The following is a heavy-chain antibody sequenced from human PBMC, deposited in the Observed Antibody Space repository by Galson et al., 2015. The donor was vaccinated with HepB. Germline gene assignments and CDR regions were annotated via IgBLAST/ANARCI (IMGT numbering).Heavy chain of an antibody. Sequence: SLRLSCAVSGLTFSNYGMCWVRQVPGKGLEWVSSISASGTYTFYADSVTGRFTISRDNSKNTVNLQMNSLRAEDTAVYYCANGCSITSCDNYFFHMDVWGKGTTVTVSS. V-gene: IGHV3-23*01. CDR2: ISASGTYT. J-gene: IGHJ6*03. D-gene: IGHD2-2*01. CDR3: ANGCSITSCDNYFFHMDV. CDR1: GLTFSNYG.